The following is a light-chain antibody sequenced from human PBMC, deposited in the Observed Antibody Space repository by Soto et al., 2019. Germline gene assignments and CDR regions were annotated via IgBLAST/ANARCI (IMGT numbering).Light chain of an antibody. CDR2: YDD. Sequence: QSVLTQPPSVSDAPRQRVTISCSGSRSNIGNNAVNWYQQLPGKAPKLLIYYDDLLPSGVSDRFSGSKSGTSASLAISGLQSEDEADYYCAAWNDSLNRWVFGGGTKLTDL. V-gene: IGLV1-36*01. CDR3: AAWNDSLNRWV. CDR1: RSNIGNNA. J-gene: IGLJ3*02.